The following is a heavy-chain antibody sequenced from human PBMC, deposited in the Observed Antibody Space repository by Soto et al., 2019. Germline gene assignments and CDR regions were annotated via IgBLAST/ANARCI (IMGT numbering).Heavy chain of an antibody. CDR3: AKDHIVVVAATFDY. CDR1: GFTFSSYA. D-gene: IGHD2-15*01. Sequence: GGSLRLSCAASGFTFSSYAMSWVRQAPGKGLEWVSAIGGSGGSTYYADSVKGRFTISRDNSKNTLYLQMNSLRAEDTAVYYCAKDHIVVVAATFDYWGQGTLVTVSS. CDR2: IGGSGGST. V-gene: IGHV3-23*01. J-gene: IGHJ4*02.